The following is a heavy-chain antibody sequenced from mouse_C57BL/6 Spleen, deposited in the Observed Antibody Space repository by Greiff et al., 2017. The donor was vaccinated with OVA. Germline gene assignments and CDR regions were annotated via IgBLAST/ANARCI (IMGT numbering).Heavy chain of an antibody. CDR2: IYPGSGST. CDR3: ARKAYYGSSYYYAMDY. CDR1: GYTFTSYW. J-gene: IGHJ4*01. Sequence: QVQLQQPGAELVKPGASVKMSCKASGYTFTSYWITWVKQRPGQGLEWIGDIYPGSGSTNYNEKFKSKATLTVDTSSSTAYMQLSSLTSEDSAVYYCARKAYYGSSYYYAMDYWGQGTSVTVSS. D-gene: IGHD1-1*01. V-gene: IGHV1-55*01.